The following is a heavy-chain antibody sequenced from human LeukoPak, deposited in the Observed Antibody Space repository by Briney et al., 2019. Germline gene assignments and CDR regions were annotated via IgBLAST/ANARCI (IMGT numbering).Heavy chain of an antibody. V-gene: IGHV4-59*12. CDR2: IYYSGHT. CDR3: ARGTGPINY. J-gene: IGHJ4*02. D-gene: IGHD1/OR15-1a*01. Sequence: SETLSLTCTVSGGSISTYYWTWIRQPPGKGLEWIGYIYYSGHTNYNPSLKSRVTISVDTSKNQFSLKLSSVTAADTAVYYCARGTGPINYWGQGTLVTVSS. CDR1: GGSISTYY.